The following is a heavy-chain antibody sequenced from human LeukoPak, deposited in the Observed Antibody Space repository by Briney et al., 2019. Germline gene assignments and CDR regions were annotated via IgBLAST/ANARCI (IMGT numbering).Heavy chain of an antibody. J-gene: IGHJ4*02. V-gene: IGHV3-11*01. CDR3: ARVMGYCSGGSCYPFDY. CDR2: ISSSGSTI. D-gene: IGHD2-15*01. CDR1: GFTFSDYY. Sequence: GGSLRLSCAASGFTFSDYYMSWIRQAPGKGLEWVSYISSSGSTIYYADSVEGRFTISRDNAKNSLYLQMNSLRAEDTAVYSCARVMGYCSGGSCYPFDYWGQGTLVTVSS.